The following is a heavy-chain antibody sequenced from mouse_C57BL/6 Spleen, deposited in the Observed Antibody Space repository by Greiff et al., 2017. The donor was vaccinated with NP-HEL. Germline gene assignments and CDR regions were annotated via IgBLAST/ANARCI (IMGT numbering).Heavy chain of an antibody. CDR2: IYPGSGST. CDR1: GYTFTSYW. V-gene: IGHV1-55*01. D-gene: IGHD1-1*01. J-gene: IGHJ2*01. CDR3: ASSSITTVVARDC. Sequence: QVQLQQPGAELVKPGASVKMSCKASGYTFTSYWITWVKQRPGQGLEWIGDIYPGSGSTNYNEKFKSKATLTVDTSSSTAYMQLSSLTSEDSAVYYCASSSITTVVARDCWGQGATLTVSS.